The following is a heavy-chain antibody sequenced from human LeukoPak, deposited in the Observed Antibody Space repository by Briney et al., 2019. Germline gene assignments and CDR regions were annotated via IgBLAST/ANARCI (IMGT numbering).Heavy chain of an antibody. V-gene: IGHV4-4*02. CDR1: GFPFNAYW. D-gene: IGHD6-19*01. J-gene: IGHJ4*02. Sequence: GSLRLSCAASGFPFNAYWMTWVRQPPGKGLEWIGEIRHYDGHTKYNPSLKGRVTISIDKPRNHFSLTLTSVTAADTAIYYCASSIPIGWSPNTYWGQGTLVIVSS. CDR3: ASSIPIGWSPNTY. CDR2: IRHYDGHT.